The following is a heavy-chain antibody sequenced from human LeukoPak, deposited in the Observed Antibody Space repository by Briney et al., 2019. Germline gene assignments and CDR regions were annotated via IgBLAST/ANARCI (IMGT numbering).Heavy chain of an antibody. CDR1: GFTFSIYT. CDR2: ITSSSSSI. D-gene: IGHD4/OR15-4a*01. Sequence: PVGSLRLSCVASGFTFSIYTMSWVRQAPGKGLEWVSSITSSSSSIYSADSVKGRLTISRDNAKNSLYLEMNSLRDEDTAVYYCARDLAWGAYWGQGTLVTVSS. V-gene: IGHV3-21*01. CDR3: ARDLAWGAY. J-gene: IGHJ4*02.